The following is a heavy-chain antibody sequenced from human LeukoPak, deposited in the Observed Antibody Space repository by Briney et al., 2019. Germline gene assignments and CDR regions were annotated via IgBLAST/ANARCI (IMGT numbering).Heavy chain of an antibody. V-gene: IGHV3-33*01. Sequence: GGSLRLSCAASGFTFSSYGMHWVRQAPGKGLEWVSVIWYDGSNKYYADSVQGRFTISRDNSKNTLYLQMNSLRAEDTAVYYCARDRNPKDIVVFGNWFDPWGQGTLVTVSS. J-gene: IGHJ5*02. CDR3: ARDRNPKDIVVFGNWFDP. D-gene: IGHD2-2*01. CDR2: IWYDGSNK. CDR1: GFTFSSYG.